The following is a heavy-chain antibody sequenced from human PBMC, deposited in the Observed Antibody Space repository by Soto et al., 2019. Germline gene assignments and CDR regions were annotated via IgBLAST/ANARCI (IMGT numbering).Heavy chain of an antibody. CDR2: IKQEGREK. CDR3: ARNPVHIVVVVAAGGDAFDI. J-gene: IGHJ3*02. V-gene: IGHV3-7*01. CDR1: CFTASCYW. D-gene: IGHD2-15*01. Sequence: PGWSMRLSCAASCFTASCYWLSWVRQAPGKGQECVANIKQEGREKYYGDSGKGRFTISRENAKNSLYLQMNSLRAEDTAVYYFARNPVHIVVVVAAGGDAFDIWGQETTVTV.